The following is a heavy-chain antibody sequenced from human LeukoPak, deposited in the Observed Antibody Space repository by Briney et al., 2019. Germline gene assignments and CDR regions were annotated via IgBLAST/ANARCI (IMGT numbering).Heavy chain of an antibody. Sequence: SETXXXXXPXSGGSISSYXWSWIRQPPGKGLEWXGYIYYSGSTNYNPSLKRRVTISVDTYKNQLSMKMSSVTAADTAVYYCARVVYYDSSGYYLYDYWGQGTLVTVSS. CDR2: IYYSGST. CDR1: GGSISSYX. D-gene: IGHD3-22*01. V-gene: IGHV4-59*01. CDR3: ARVVYYDSSGYYLYDY. J-gene: IGHJ4*02.